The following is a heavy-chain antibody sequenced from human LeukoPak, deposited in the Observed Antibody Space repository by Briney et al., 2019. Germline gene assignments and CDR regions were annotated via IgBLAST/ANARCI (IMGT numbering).Heavy chain of an antibody. CDR2: IYTSGST. CDR3: ARELGSLGRVDY. CDR1: GGSIGSYY. D-gene: IGHD7-27*01. V-gene: IGHV4-4*07. J-gene: IGHJ4*02. Sequence: KPSETLSLACTVSGGSIGSYYWSWIRQPAGKGLEWIGRIYTSGSTNYNPSLKSRVTISVDKSKNQFSLKLSSVTAADTAVYYCARELGSLGRVDYWGQGTLVTVCS.